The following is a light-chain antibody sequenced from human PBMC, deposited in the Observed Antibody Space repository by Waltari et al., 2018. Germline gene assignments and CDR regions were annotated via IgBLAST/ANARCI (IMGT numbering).Light chain of an antibody. V-gene: IGLV1-40*01. Sequence: QSVLTQPPSVSGAPGQRVSLPCTGSTSNLGAGYDVHWYQQGPGKAPKLIIYGTNTRPLGVPDRFFGSQYGTSASLAIIGLQAEDEGDYYCQSYDTTLSVVFGGGTKLTVL. J-gene: IGLJ2*01. CDR2: GTN. CDR1: TSNLGAGYD. CDR3: QSYDTTLSVV.